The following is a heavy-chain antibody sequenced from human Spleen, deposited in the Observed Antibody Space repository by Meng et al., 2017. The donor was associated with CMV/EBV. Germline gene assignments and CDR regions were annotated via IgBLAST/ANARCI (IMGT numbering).Heavy chain of an antibody. D-gene: IGHD3-10*01. CDR1: GYTFGPYY. J-gene: IGHJ4*02. V-gene: IGHV1-2*02. CDR2: IIPNNGGT. Sequence: CKTSGYTFGPYYIHWIRQAPGHGLEWMGYIIPNNGGTKYAPKFQGRVTFTRDTSINTAYMELGRLTSDDTAVYFCARGVLPPSLDYWGQGALVTVSS. CDR3: ARGVLPPSLDY.